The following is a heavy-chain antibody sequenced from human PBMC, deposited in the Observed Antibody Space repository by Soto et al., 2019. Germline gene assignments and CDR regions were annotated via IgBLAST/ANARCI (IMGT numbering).Heavy chain of an antibody. J-gene: IGHJ5*02. D-gene: IGHD2-15*01. CDR1: CGSISSPNW. CDR3: ARRECSGGTCHLDP. CDR2: IHYSGST. Sequence: SETLSLTCAVSCGSISSPNWWSWVRQPPGKGLEWIGSIHYSGSTYYNPSLKSRVTISVDTSKNQFSLKLTSVSAADTAVYYCARRECSGGTCHLDPWGQGTLVTVSS. V-gene: IGHV4-39*01.